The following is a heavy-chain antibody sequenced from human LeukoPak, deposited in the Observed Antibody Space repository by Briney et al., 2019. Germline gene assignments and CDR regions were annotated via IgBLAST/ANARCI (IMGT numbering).Heavy chain of an antibody. Sequence: SETLSLTCAVYGGSFSGYYWSWIRQPPGKGLEWIGEINHSGSTNYNPSLKSRVTISVDTSKNQFSLKLSSVTAADTAVYYCARGGYSGYDLKLWGQETLVTVSS. CDR1: GGSFSGYY. CDR3: ARGGYSGYDLKL. V-gene: IGHV4-34*01. J-gene: IGHJ4*02. D-gene: IGHD5-12*01. CDR2: INHSGST.